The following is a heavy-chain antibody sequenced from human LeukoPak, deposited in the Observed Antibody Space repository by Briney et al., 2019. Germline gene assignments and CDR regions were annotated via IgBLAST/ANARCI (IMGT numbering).Heavy chain of an antibody. J-gene: IGHJ4*02. D-gene: IGHD3-22*01. CDR2: ISGSGFST. CDR3: AKDQSWTYYDSSGYLDY. Sequence: QPGGSLRLSCAASGFTFSSYAMNWVRQAPGKGLEWVSVISGSGFSTYYADPVKGRFTISRDNSKNTLYLQMNSLRAEDTAVYYCAKDQSWTYYDSSGYLDYWGQGTLVTVSS. V-gene: IGHV3-23*01. CDR1: GFTFSSYA.